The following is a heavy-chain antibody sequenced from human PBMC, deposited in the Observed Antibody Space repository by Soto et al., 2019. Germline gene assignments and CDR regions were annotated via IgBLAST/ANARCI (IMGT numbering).Heavy chain of an antibody. Sequence: QVQLVQSGAEVKKPGASVKVSCKASGYTFSRSGISWVRQAPGQGLEWMGWINGYNGNTNYTQKMQGRITMTTDTPTSTDYMELRSLRSDDTAVYYCARMGDVPYYYYGMDVWGQGTTVIVSS. V-gene: IGHV1-18*01. J-gene: IGHJ6*02. D-gene: IGHD3-16*01. CDR1: GYTFSRSG. CDR2: INGYNGNT. CDR3: ARMGDVPYYYYGMDV.